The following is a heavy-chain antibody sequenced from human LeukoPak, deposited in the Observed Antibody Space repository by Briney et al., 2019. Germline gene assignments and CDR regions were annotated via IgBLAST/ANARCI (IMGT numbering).Heavy chain of an antibody. J-gene: IGHJ4*02. CDR3: ARSKALRLDDIYY. D-gene: IGHD3-9*01. V-gene: IGHV1-69*01. CDR1: GGTFSSYA. Sequence: GASVKVSCKASGGTFSSYAISWVRQAPGQGLEWMGGIIPIFGTANYAQKFQGRVTITADESTSTAYMELSSLGSEDTAVYYCARSKALRLDDIYYWGQGTLVTVSS. CDR2: IIPIFGTA.